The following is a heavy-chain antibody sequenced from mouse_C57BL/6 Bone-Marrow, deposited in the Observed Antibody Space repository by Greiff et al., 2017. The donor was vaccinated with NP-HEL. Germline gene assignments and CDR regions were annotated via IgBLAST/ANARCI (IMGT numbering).Heavy chain of an antibody. D-gene: IGHD1-1*01. Sequence: QVQLQQPGAELVKPGASVKLSCKASGYTFTSYWMQWVKQRPGQGLEWIGEIDPSDSYTNYTQKFKGKATLTVDTSSSPAYMQLSSLTSEDSAVYYCARGDYYGSSSYYFDYWGQGTTLTVSS. J-gene: IGHJ2*01. CDR3: ARGDYYGSSSYYFDY. CDR2: IDPSDSYT. CDR1: GYTFTSYW. V-gene: IGHV1-50*01.